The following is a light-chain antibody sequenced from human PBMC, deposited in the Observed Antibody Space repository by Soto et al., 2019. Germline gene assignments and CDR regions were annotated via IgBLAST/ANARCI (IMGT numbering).Light chain of an antibody. J-gene: IGKJ1*01. CDR3: QQLNSYPRT. CDR2: AAS. Sequence: IQMTPSPSTLSASVVDRVTITCRASQSISSYLNWYQQKPGKASKLLIYAASSLQSGVPSRFSGSGSGTDFTLTISSLQPEDFATYYCQQLNSYPRTFGQGTKVDIK. V-gene: IGKV1-39*01. CDR1: QSISSY.